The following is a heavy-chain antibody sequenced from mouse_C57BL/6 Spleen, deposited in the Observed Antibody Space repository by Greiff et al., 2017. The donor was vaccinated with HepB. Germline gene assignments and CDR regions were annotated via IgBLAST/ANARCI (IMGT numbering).Heavy chain of an antibody. CDR2: ISSGSSTI. Sequence: DVQLVESGGGLVKPGGSLKLSCAASGFTFSDYGMHWVRQAPEKGLEWVAYISSGSSTIYYADTVKGRFTISRDNAKNTLFLQMTSLRSEDTAMYYCARRDRGYFDVWGTGTTVTVSS. CDR1: GFTFSDYG. J-gene: IGHJ1*03. V-gene: IGHV5-17*01. CDR3: ARRDRGYFDV. D-gene: IGHD3-3*01.